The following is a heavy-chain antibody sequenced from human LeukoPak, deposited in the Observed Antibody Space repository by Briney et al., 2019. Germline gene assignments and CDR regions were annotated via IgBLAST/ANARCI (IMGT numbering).Heavy chain of an antibody. D-gene: IGHD1-26*01. Sequence: SVKVSCKASGGTLSSYAISWVRQAPGQGLEWMGGIIPIFGTANYAQKFQGRVTITADESTSTAYMELSSLRSEDTAVYYCASSSHRLGRYYFDYWGQGNLVTVSS. CDR2: IIPIFGTA. V-gene: IGHV1-69*13. CDR3: ASSSHRLGRYYFDY. CDR1: GGTLSSYA. J-gene: IGHJ4*02.